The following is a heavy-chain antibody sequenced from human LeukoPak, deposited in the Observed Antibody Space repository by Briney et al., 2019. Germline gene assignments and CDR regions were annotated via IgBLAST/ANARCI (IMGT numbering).Heavy chain of an antibody. D-gene: IGHD5-24*01. J-gene: IGHJ4*02. CDR2: IRAYSGNT. Sequence: GASVKVSCKASGYTFTSYGITWVRQAPGQGLEWMGWIRAYSGNTNYAQKLQDRVTMTTDTSTSTAYMELNNLTSDDTAVYYCARGRRDGYNRDYWGQGTLVTVSS. CDR1: GYTFTSYG. V-gene: IGHV1-18*01. CDR3: ARGRRDGYNRDY.